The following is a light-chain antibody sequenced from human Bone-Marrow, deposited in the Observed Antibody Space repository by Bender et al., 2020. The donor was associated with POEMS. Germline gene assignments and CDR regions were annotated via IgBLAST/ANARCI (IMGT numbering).Light chain of an antibody. CDR2: DDS. CDR3: SSYAGSNNFYV. V-gene: IGLV3-21*03. J-gene: IGLJ1*01. CDR1: NIGRKS. Sequence: SYELTQPPSVSVAPGKTANISCGGHNIGRKSVHWYQQKPGQAPVVVVYDDSDRPSGIPERFSGSNSGNTASLTVSGLQAEDEADYYCSSYAGSNNFYVFGIGTKVTVL.